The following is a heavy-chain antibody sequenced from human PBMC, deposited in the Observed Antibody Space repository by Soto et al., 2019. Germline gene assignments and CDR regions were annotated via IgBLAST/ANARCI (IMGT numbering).Heavy chain of an antibody. CDR3: ARSWPLTGGGGVDY. CDR2: IIPILGIA. D-gene: IGHD7-27*01. Sequence: QVQLVQSGAEVKKPGSSVKVSCKASGGTFSSYTISWVRQAPGQGLEWMGRIIPILGIANYAQKFQGRVTITADQPPRRASLERSTVVCEDTALKYCARSWPLTGGGGVDYWGQGTLVTVSS. CDR1: GGTFSSYT. V-gene: IGHV1-69*02. J-gene: IGHJ4*02.